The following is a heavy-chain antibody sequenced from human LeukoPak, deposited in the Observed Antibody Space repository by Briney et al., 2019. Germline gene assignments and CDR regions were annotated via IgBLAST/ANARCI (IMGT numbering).Heavy chain of an antibody. CDR2: ISWNSGRI. V-gene: IGHV3-9*01. D-gene: IGHD1-1*01. CDR1: GFTFHDYA. J-gene: IGHJ4*01. CDR3: VKGGRRAFYYNSATYYFDS. Sequence: PGRSLRLSCATSGFTFHDYATQWVRQPPGKGLEWVSGISWNSGRIDYADSVKGRFTISRDNAEKSLYLQMDTLTPDDTAFYFCVKGGRRAFYYNSATYYFDSWGHGTLVTVSS.